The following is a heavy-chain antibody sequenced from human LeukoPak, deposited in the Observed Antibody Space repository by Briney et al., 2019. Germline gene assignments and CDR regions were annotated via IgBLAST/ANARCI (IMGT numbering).Heavy chain of an antibody. CDR3: ARGEGGYDSPFDY. CDR2: IYHSGST. J-gene: IGHJ4*02. V-gene: IGHV4-30-2*01. CDR1: GGSISSGGYS. Sequence: SETLSLTCAVSGGSISSGGYSWSWIRQPPGKGLEWIGYIYHSGSTYYNPSLKSRVTISVDRPKNQFSLKLSSVTAADTAVYYCARGEGGYDSPFDYWGQGTLVTVSS. D-gene: IGHD5-12*01.